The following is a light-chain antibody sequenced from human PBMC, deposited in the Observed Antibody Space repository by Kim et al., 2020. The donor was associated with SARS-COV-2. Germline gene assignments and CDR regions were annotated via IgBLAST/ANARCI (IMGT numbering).Light chain of an antibody. CDR1: KLGDKY. V-gene: IGLV3-1*01. J-gene: IGLJ2*01. CDR3: QAWDSSTVV. CDR2: QDS. Sequence: VSPGQTASITCSGDKLGDKYACWYQQKPGQSPVLVIYQDSKRPSGIPERFSGSNSGNTVTLTISGTQAMDEADYFCQAWDSSTVVFGGGTQLTVL.